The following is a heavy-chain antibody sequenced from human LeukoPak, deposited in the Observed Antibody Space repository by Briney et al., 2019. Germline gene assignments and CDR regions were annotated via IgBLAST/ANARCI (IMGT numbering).Heavy chain of an antibody. CDR2: LYYSGST. Sequence: SETLSLTCTVSGGSISSYYWTWIRQPPGKGLEWIGSLYYSGSTNYNPSLKSRVTISVDTSKNQFSLKLSSVTAADTAVYYCARQDSGYYHRYFQHWGQGTLVTVSS. D-gene: IGHD3-22*01. CDR1: GGSISSYY. J-gene: IGHJ1*01. CDR3: ARQDSGYYHRYFQH. V-gene: IGHV4-59*08.